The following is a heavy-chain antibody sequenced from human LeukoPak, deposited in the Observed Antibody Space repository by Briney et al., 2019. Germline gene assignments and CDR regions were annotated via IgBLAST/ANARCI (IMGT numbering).Heavy chain of an antibody. Sequence: SEALSLTCAVYGGSFSGYYWSWIRQPPGKGLEWIGEINHSGSTNYNPSLKRRVTISVDTSKNQFSLKLSSVTAADTAVYYCARGSPRGYGSGSYVRSWFDPWGQGTLVTVSS. D-gene: IGHD3-10*01. V-gene: IGHV4-34*01. CDR1: GGSFSGYY. J-gene: IGHJ5*02. CDR3: ARGSPRGYGSGSYVRSWFDP. CDR2: INHSGST.